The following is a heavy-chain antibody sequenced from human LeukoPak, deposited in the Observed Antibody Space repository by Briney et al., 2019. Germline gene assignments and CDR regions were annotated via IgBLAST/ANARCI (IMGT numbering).Heavy chain of an antibody. D-gene: IGHD3-22*01. CDR1: GFTFSSYS. J-gene: IGHJ4*02. Sequence: SGGSLRLSCAASGFTFSSYSMNWVRQAPGKGLEWVSSISSSSSYIYYADSVKGRFTISRDNAKNSLYLQMNSLRAEDTAVYYCARDPPHYYDSSGGHDYWGQGTLVTVSS. CDR2: ISSSSSYI. V-gene: IGHV3-21*01. CDR3: ARDPPHYYDSSGGHDY.